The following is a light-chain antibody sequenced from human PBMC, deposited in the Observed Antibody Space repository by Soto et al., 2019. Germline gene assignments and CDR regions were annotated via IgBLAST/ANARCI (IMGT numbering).Light chain of an antibody. V-gene: IGKV3D-15*01. Sequence: EIVMTQSPATLSVSPGDRATLSCRASQSVDNDLAWYQQKPGQPPRLLIYDASTRATGIPARFSGSQSGTEFTLTISSLLSEDFAVYSCQQYNNWPLTFGGGTKVDIK. CDR3: QQYNNWPLT. CDR2: DAS. CDR1: QSVDND. J-gene: IGKJ4*01.